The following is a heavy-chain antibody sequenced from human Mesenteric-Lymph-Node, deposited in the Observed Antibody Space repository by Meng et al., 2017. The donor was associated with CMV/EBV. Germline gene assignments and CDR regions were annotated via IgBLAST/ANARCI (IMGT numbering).Heavy chain of an antibody. CDR3: TRDIGGVAGY. Sequence: LSYAASGCIFSTYWMHWGRQVPGEGLVWVSSINTDGSTTDYADSVKGRFTISRDNAQNTLYMQMNSLRAEDTAMYYCTRDIGGVAGYWGQGTLVTVSS. CDR2: INTDGSTT. J-gene: IGHJ4*02. D-gene: IGHD3-16*01. V-gene: IGHV3-74*01. CDR1: GCIFSTYW.